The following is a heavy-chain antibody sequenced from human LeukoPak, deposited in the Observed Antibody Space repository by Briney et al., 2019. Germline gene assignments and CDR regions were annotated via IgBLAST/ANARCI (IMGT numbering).Heavy chain of an antibody. CDR1: GYTFTGYY. CDR3: ARLASLYDSSGYYWGDY. CDR2: INPNSGGT. D-gene: IGHD3-22*01. V-gene: IGHV1-2*02. J-gene: IGHJ4*01. Sequence: ASVKVSCKASGYTFTGYYMHWVRQAPGQGLEWMGWINPNSGGTNYAQKFQGRVTMTRDTSISTAYMELSRLRSDDTAVYYCARLASLYDSSGYYWGDYWGHGTLVTVSS.